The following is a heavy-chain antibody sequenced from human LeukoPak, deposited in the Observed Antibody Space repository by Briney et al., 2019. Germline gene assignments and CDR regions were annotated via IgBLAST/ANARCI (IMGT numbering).Heavy chain of an antibody. Sequence: TPSQTLSLTCTVSAGSIRSGDFCWSWIRQPPGKDLERITYISNPGSAASHPSLKTRATISMATSKNQFFLKLTSVTSADTAVYYCARRWGSGSHTDWFDTWSQGTLVTVSS. CDR2: ISNPGSA. CDR1: AGSIRSGDFC. D-gene: IGHD3-10*01. CDR3: ARRWGSGSHTDWFDT. J-gene: IGHJ5*02. V-gene: IGHV4-30-4*01.